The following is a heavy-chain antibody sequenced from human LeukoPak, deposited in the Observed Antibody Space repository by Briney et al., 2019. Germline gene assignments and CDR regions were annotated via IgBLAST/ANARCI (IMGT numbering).Heavy chain of an antibody. CDR2: INHSGST. CDR3: ARGPGYSILPNFYYYYYGMDV. Sequence: SETLSLTCAVYGGSFSGYYWSWIRQPPGKGLEWIGEINHSGSTNYNPSLKSRVTITVDTPKHQFSLKLSSVTAADTAVYYCARGPGYSILPNFYYYYYGMDVWGQGTTVTVSS. D-gene: IGHD6-13*01. J-gene: IGHJ6*02. CDR1: GGSFSGYY. V-gene: IGHV4-34*01.